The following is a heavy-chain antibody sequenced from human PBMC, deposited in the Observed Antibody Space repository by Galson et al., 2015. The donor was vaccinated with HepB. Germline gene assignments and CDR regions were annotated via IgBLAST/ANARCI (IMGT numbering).Heavy chain of an antibody. CDR1: GYTFTSYA. CDR3: ARDGGGTGLAFDI. V-gene: IGHV1-3*01. CDR2: INAGNGNT. Sequence: SVKVSCKASGYTFTSYAMHWVRQAPGQRLEWMGWINAGNGNTKYSQKFQGRVTITRDTSAGTAYMELSSLRSEDTAVYYCARDGGGTGLAFDIWGQGTMVTVSS. J-gene: IGHJ3*02. D-gene: IGHD3-16*01.